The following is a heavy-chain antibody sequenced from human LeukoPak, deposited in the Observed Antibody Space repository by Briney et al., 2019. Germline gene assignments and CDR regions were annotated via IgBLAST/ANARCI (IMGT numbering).Heavy chain of an antibody. CDR3: CTDLMDY. J-gene: IGHJ4*02. Sequence: GGSLRLSCAASGINLSDAWMSWVRQAPGKGLEWVGRIKRKTDGGTTEYAAPVKDRFTISRDDSKKTVYLQVNSLKSEDTAMYYCCTDLMDYWGQGTLVTVSS. V-gene: IGHV3-15*01. CDR2: IKRKTDGGTT. CDR1: GINLSDAW.